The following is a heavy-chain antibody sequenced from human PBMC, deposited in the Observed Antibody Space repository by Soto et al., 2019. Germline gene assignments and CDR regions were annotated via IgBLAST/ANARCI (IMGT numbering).Heavy chain of an antibody. CDR1: GFTFSSFW. Sequence: EVQLVESGGDLVQPGGSLRLSCAASGFTFSSFWITWVRQAPGKGLEWVANINQDGSEKHYVDSVKGRFTLSRDNAENSVYLQMNSLRADDTAVYYCARDFGVQELDYWGQGPLVTVPA. CDR3: ARDFGVQELDY. D-gene: IGHD3-3*01. CDR2: INQDGSEK. V-gene: IGHV3-7*01. J-gene: IGHJ4*02.